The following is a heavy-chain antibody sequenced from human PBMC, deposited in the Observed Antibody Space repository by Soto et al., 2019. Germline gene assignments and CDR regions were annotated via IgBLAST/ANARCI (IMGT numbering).Heavy chain of an antibody. V-gene: IGHV1-69*01. J-gene: IGHJ3*02. D-gene: IGHD3-10*01. Sequence: QVQLVQSGAEVKKPGSSVKVSCKASGGTFSSYAISWVRQAPGQGLEWMGGIIPIFGTANYAQKFQGRVTITADEATSTAYMELSSLRSEDTAVYYCSEGHGVTRVRGVTGAFDIWGQGTMVTVSS. CDR2: IIPIFGTA. CDR1: GGTFSSYA. CDR3: SEGHGVTRVRGVTGAFDI.